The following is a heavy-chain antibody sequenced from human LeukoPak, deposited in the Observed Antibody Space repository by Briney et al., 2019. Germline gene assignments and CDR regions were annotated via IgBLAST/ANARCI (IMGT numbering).Heavy chain of an antibody. Sequence: GGSLRLSCAASGFTSMNAWMNWVRQAPGKGLEWVGRIKSIGGGGTTDYAAPVRGRFTISRDDSKNTVYLQMISLKTEDTAVYYCTLDLPDRGFGEFDYWGQGTLVTVSS. J-gene: IGHJ4*02. V-gene: IGHV3-15*01. CDR3: TLDLPDRGFGEFDY. CDR2: IKSIGGGGTT. CDR1: GFTSMNAW. D-gene: IGHD3-10*01.